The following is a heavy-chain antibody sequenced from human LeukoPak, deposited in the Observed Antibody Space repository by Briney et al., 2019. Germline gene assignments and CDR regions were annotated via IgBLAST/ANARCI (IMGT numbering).Heavy chain of an antibody. J-gene: IGHJ4*02. D-gene: IGHD3-22*01. CDR1: GFTFSSYS. CDR3: ARATDSSGYYPFDY. CDR2: ISSSSSYI. Sequence: GGSLRLSCAASGFTFSSYSMNWVRQAPGKGLEWVPSISSSSSYIYYADSVKGRFTISRDNAKNSLYLQMNSLRAEDTAVYYCARATDSSGYYPFDYWGQGTLVTVSS. V-gene: IGHV3-21*01.